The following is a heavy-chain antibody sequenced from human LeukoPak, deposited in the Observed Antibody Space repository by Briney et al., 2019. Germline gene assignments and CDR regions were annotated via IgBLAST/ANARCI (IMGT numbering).Heavy chain of an antibody. CDR2: LYYSGST. CDR3: ARKSRISMVRGVYNL. J-gene: IGHJ5*02. D-gene: IGHD3-10*01. V-gene: IGHV4-59*12. CDR1: GVSLSSYY. Sequence: PSETLSLTCTVSGVSLSSYYWSWVRQPPGKGLEWVGYLYYSGSTNYNASLKSRVTMSVGTSKNKFSLKLNSVTAADTAVDYCARKSRISMVRGVYNLWGQGTLVTVSS.